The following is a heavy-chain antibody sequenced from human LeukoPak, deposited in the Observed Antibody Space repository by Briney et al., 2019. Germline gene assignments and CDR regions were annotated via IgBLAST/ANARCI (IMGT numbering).Heavy chain of an antibody. CDR1: GGSISSYY. CDR2: IYYSGST. D-gene: IGHD3-10*01. CDR3: ARDLYYYGSARFDP. J-gene: IGHJ5*02. V-gene: IGHV4-59*01. Sequence: SETLSLTCTVSGGSISSYYWSWMRQPPGKGLEWIGYIYYSGSTNYNPSLKSRVTISVDTSKNQFSLKLSSVTAADTAVYYCARDLYYYGSARFDPWGQGTLVTVSS.